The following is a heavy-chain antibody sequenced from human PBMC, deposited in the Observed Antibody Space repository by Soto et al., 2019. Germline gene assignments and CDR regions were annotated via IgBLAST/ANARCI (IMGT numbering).Heavy chain of an antibody. D-gene: IGHD2-15*01. V-gene: IGHV4-34*01. CDR2: VNHNGRT. J-gene: IGHJ5*02. CDR3: ARGPGYCSAGTCYSDFFDP. CDR1: SESFSGNF. Sequence: PSETLSLTCDVYSESFSGNFWNWIRQPPGRGLEWIGDVNHNGRTNYNPSLKSRVTMSVDASKSQFSLKLSSVTAADTAVYFCARGPGYCSAGTCYSDFFDPWGQGILVTVSS.